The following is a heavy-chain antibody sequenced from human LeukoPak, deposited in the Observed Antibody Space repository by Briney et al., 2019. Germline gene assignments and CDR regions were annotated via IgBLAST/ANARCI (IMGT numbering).Heavy chain of an antibody. CDR3: ARRLEVPGGIGWFDP. CDR1: GGSISSGTYY. D-gene: IGHD2-2*01. Sequence: SETLSLTCTVSGGSISSGTYYWSWIRQPPGKGLEWIGYISRSGSTYYNPSLKSRVTISVDRSKNQFSLKLSSVTAADTAVYYCARRLEVPGGIGWFDPWGQGTLVTVSS. J-gene: IGHJ5*02. V-gene: IGHV4-30-2*01. CDR2: ISRSGST.